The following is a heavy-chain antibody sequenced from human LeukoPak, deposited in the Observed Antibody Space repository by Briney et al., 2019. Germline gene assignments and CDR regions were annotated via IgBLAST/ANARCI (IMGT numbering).Heavy chain of an antibody. CDR2: ISSSSSYI. D-gene: IGHD5-18*01. CDR3: ARERDTAMVTDAFDI. CDR1: GFTFSSYS. V-gene: IGHV3-21*01. Sequence: GGSLRLSCAASGFTFSSYSMNWVRQAPGKGLEWVSSISSSSSYIYYADSVKGRFTISRENAKKSLYLQMNSLRAEDTAVYYCARERDTAMVTDAFDIWGQGKMVTVSS. J-gene: IGHJ3*02.